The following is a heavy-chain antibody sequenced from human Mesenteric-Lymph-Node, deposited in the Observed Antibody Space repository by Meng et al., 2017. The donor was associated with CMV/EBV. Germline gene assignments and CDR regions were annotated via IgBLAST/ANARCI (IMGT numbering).Heavy chain of an antibody. Sequence: TVSGDSINVRNWWSWVRQPPGKGLEWIGEINHDGSANYNPSLNSRVIISIDKSNNQFSLKLNSVTAADTAVYYCARHSDRGGDLDYWGQGTLVTVSS. V-gene: IGHV4-4*02. CDR2: INHDGSA. CDR1: GDSINVRNW. J-gene: IGHJ4*02. CDR3: ARHSDRGGDLDY. D-gene: IGHD2-21*02.